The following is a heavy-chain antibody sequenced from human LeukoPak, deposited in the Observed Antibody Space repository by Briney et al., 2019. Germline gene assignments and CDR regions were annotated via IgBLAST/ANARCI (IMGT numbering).Heavy chain of an antibody. CDR2: IIPIFGTA. D-gene: IGHD3-3*01. Sequence: ASVKVSCKASGGTFSSYAISWVRQAPGQGLEWMGGIIPIFGTANYAQKFQGRVTITADESTSTAYMELSSLRSEDTAVYYCAKVSLITIFGVPLLPIDYWGQGTLVTVSS. CDR3: AKVSLITIFGVPLLPIDY. V-gene: IGHV1-69*01. CDR1: GGTFSSYA. J-gene: IGHJ4*02.